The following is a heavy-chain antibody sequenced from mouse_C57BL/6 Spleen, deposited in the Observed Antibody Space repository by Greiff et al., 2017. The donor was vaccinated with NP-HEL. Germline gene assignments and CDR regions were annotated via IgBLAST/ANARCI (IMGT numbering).Heavy chain of an antibody. CDR3: ASPDSSGFYAMDY. J-gene: IGHJ4*01. V-gene: IGHV14-3*01. CDR1: GFNIKNTY. D-gene: IGHD3-2*02. CDR2: IDPANGNT. Sequence: VQLKQSVAELVRPGASVKLSCTASGFNIKNTYMHWVKQRPEQGLEWIGRIDPANGNTKYAPKFQGKATITADTSSNTAYLQLSSLTSEDTAIYYCASPDSSGFYAMDYWGQGTSVTVSS.